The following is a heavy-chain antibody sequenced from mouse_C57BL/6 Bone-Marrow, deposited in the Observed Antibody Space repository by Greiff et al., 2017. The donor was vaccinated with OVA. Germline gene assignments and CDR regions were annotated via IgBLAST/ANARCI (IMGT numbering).Heavy chain of an antibody. D-gene: IGHD1-1*01. CDR1: GYTFTSYW. Sequence: QVQLQQPGAELVKPGASVKLSCKASGYTFTSYWMHWVKQRPGQGLEWIGMIHPNSGSTNYNEKFKSKATLTVDKSSSTAYMQLSSLTSEDSAVYYCAREGRGITTVTSYFDYWGQGTTLTVSS. CDR3: AREGRGITTVTSYFDY. J-gene: IGHJ2*01. CDR2: IHPNSGST. V-gene: IGHV1-64*01.